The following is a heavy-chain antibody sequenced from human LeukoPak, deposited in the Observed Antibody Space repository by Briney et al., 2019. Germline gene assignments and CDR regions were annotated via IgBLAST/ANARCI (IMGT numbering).Heavy chain of an antibody. CDR1: GFTFSIYS. D-gene: IGHD1-14*01. J-gene: IGHJ3*02. CDR2: ISSASSYI. V-gene: IGHV3-21*01. CDR3: ARDQTTGGAFDI. Sequence: GGSLRLSCAASGFTFSIYSMHWVLQTPGKGLEWVSSISSASSYIYYADSAKGRFTISRDNAKNSLYLQMNSLRAEDTAVYYCARDQTTGGAFDIWGQGTMVTVSS.